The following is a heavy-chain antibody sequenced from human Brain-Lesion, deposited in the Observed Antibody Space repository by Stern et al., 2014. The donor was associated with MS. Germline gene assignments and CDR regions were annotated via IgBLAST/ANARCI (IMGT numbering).Heavy chain of an antibody. CDR3: AGEEDIRYCSGGGCTGNWFDP. CDR1: GGSVSSTSYA. D-gene: IGHD2-15*01. CDR2: IYYSGDT. J-gene: IGHJ5*02. V-gene: IGHV4-39*02. Sequence: VQLEESGPGLVKPSETLSLTCTVAGGSVSSTSYAWAWIRQPPGKGLEWIGTIYYSGDTYYSPSLQSRLTISLATFKNHFSLPLRSVTAADTAVYYCAGEEDIRYCSGGGCTGNWFDPWGQGTLVTVSS.